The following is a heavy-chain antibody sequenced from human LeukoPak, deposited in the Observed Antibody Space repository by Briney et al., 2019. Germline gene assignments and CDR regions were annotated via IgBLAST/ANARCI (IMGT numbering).Heavy chain of an antibody. V-gene: IGHV3-64D*09. D-gene: IGHD5-24*01. J-gene: IGHJ3*02. CDR1: GFSFSNYA. CDR2: IISNGGST. Sequence: PGGSLRLSCSASGFSFSNYAMYWVRQAPGKGLEYVSGIISNGGSTYYADSVKGRFTISRDNSKNTLYLQVSSLRTEDTAVFYCVKGRWQQIGGGFDRWGQGAMVTVSS. CDR3: VKGRWQQIGGGFDR.